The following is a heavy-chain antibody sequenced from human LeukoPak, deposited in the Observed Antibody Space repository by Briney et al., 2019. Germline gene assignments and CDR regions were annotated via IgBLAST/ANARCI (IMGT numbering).Heavy chain of an antibody. D-gene: IGHD2-2*01. Sequence: VASVKVSCKASGYTFTGYYMHWVRQAPGQGLEWMGWINPNSGGTNYAQKFQGRVTMTRDTSISTAYMELSRLRSDDTAVYYCARDEWYCSSTSCYGLGYWGQGTLVTVSS. CDR3: ARDEWYCSSTSCYGLGY. V-gene: IGHV1-2*02. CDR2: INPNSGGT. J-gene: IGHJ4*02. CDR1: GYTFTGYY.